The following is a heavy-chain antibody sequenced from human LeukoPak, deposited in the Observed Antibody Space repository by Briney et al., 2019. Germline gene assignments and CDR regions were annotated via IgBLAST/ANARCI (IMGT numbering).Heavy chain of an antibody. D-gene: IGHD2-15*01. V-gene: IGHV4-39*02. CDR2: IHYSGRT. Sequence: SETLSLTCTVSGGPISSSSYYWGGIRQPPGKRVEWIGSIHYSGRTYDNPSLKSRVTISLDTSKNHFSLKLSSVTAADTAVYYCARPLGYCSGGSCYGDAFDIWGQGTMVTVSS. CDR1: GGPISSSSYY. J-gene: IGHJ3*02. CDR3: ARPLGYCSGGSCYGDAFDI.